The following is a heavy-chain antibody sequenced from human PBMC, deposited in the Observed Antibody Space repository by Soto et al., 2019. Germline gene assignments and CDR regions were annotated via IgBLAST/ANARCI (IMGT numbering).Heavy chain of an antibody. V-gene: IGHV4-39*01. CDR3: AATYYYDSSGIRFDP. CDR2: IYYSWST. Sequence: SETLSLTFTVSGGSISSSSYYWGVIRQPTGKGLEWIGSIYYSWSTYYNKSLKSRVNISVDTSKNQFSLKLSSVTAADTAVYYCAATYYYDSSGIRFDPWGQRTLVTVSS. CDR1: GGSISSSSYY. D-gene: IGHD3-22*01. J-gene: IGHJ5*02.